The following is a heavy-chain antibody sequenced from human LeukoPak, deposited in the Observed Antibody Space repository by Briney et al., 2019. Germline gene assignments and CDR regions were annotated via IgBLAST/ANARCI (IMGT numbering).Heavy chain of an antibody. CDR2: IYTSGST. CDR1: GGSISSGSYY. V-gene: IGHV4-61*02. Sequence: SETLSLTCTVSGGSISSGSYYWSWIRQPAGKGLEWIGRIYTSGSTNYNPSLKSRVTISVDTSKNQFSLKLSSVIAADTAVYYCARGDYPHAFDIWGQGTMVTVSS. CDR3: ARGDYPHAFDI. D-gene: IGHD4-17*01. J-gene: IGHJ3*02.